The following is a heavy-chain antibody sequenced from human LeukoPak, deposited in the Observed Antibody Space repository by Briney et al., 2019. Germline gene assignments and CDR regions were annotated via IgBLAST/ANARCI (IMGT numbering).Heavy chain of an antibody. J-gene: IGHJ3*02. CDR1: GGSISSGGYY. CDR2: IYYSGSA. V-gene: IGHV4-31*03. CDR3: ARKFQLLYAFDI. D-gene: IGHD2-2*01. Sequence: SQTLSLTCTVSGGSISSGGYYWRWIRQHPGKGLEWIGYIYYSGSAYYNPSLKSRVTISVDMSKNQFSLKLSSVTAADTAVYYCARKFQLLYAFDIWGQGTMVTVSS.